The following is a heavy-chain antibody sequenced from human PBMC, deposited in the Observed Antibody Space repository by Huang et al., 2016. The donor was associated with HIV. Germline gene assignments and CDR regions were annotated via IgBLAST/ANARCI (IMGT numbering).Heavy chain of an antibody. V-gene: IGHV2-5*01. CDR3: AHSTDASAATFYFDF. J-gene: IGHJ4*02. CDR1: GFPPTTTGVG. CDR2: IYSNGDG. D-gene: IGHD6-25*01. Sequence: QITLRESGPALVKPTQTLTLTCTFSGFPPTTTGVGVGWIRQPPGQALEWLAFIYSNGDGRYSPSLSSRLTITKDTSKNQVVLTMTNMDPVDTATYYCAHSTDASAATFYFDFWGQGTLVAVSS.